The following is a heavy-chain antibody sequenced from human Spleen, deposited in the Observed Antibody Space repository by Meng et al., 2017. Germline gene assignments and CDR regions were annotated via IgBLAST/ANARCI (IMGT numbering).Heavy chain of an antibody. V-gene: IGHV2-5*02. CDR2: IYWDDDK. J-gene: IGHJ4*02. D-gene: IGHD4-17*01. CDR3: AHRNTCTVCFDY. CDR1: GFSLSTSGVG. Sequence: LSGSGPRAVKPAPTLTLTCTFSGFSLSTSGVGVGWIRQPPGNALKWLALIYWDDDKRYRPSLKSRLTITKDTSKNQVVLTMTNMDPVDTATXYCAHRNTCTVCFDYWGQGTLVTVSS.